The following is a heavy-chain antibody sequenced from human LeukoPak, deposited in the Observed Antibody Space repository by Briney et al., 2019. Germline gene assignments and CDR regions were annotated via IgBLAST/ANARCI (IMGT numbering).Heavy chain of an antibody. V-gene: IGHV4-34*01. CDR2: INHSGST. CDR3: ARRRVDGAGRYFFNYYYYYGMDV. J-gene: IGHJ6*04. Sequence: SETLSLTCAVYGGSFSGYYWSWIRQPPGKGLEWIGEINHSGSTNYNPSLKSRVTISVDTSKNQFSLKLSSVTAADTAVYYCARRRVDGAGRYFFNYYYYYGMDVWGKGTTVTVSS. CDR1: GGSFSGYY. D-gene: IGHD3-10*01.